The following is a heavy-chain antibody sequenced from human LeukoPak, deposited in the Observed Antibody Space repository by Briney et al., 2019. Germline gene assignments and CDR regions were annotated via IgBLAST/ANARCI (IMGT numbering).Heavy chain of an antibody. J-gene: IGHJ4*02. CDR3: ASRHTYYYDSSGYYLDDY. Sequence: GESLKISCKGSGYGFTSYWISWVRQMPGKGLEWMGRIDPSDSYTNYSPSFQGHVTISADKSISTAYLQWSSLKASDTAMYYCASRHTYYYDSSGYYLDDYWGQGTLVTVSS. D-gene: IGHD3-22*01. CDR2: IDPSDSYT. CDR1: GYGFTSYW. V-gene: IGHV5-10-1*01.